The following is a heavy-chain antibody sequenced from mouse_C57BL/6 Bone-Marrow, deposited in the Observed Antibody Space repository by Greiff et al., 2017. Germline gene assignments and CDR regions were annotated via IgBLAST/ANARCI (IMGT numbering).Heavy chain of an antibody. CDR1: GFTITGYG. V-gene: IGHV1-58*01. CDR2: IYLGNGDT. Sequence: VQLQQSGAELVRPGSSVKLSCTTSGFTITGYGIHWVKQRPGQGLEWIGYIYLGNGDTEYTEKFKGKATMTSDTSSNTAYLQLSSLTSEDTAIYFCARSDAVDYWGQGTTVTVSS. J-gene: IGHJ4*01. CDR3: ARSDAVDY.